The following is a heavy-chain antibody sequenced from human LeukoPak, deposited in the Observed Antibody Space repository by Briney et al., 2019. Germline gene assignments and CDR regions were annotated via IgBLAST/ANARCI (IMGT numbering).Heavy chain of an antibody. CDR1: GFTLSRHW. Sequence: GGSLRLSCAASGFTLSRHWMSWVRQAPGQGQEWVANIKEDGSQKYYVDAVKGRFTISRDNAKNSLYPQMNSLRVEDTAVYFCARLGYPWYYDYWGQGTLVTVSS. J-gene: IGHJ4*02. D-gene: IGHD2-15*01. CDR3: ARLGYPWYYDY. V-gene: IGHV3-7*01. CDR2: IKEDGSQK.